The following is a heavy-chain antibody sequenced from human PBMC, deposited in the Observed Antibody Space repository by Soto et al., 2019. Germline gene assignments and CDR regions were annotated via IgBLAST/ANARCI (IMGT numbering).Heavy chain of an antibody. CDR3: ARGQEGIVATH. J-gene: IGHJ4*02. CDR2: VKDGGST. Sequence: QVQLQQWGAGLLKPSETLSLTCTVNGGSLTGYYWSWIRQPPGKGLEWIGEVKDGGSTNYSPSLTCPVTLSADTSNNHFSLRLTSLTAADTAVSFCARGQEGIVATHWDQGALVTVSS. D-gene: IGHD5-12*01. V-gene: IGHV4-34*01. CDR1: GGSLTGYY.